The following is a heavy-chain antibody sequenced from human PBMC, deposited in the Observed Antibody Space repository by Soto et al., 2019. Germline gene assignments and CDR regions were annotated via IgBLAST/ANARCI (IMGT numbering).Heavy chain of an antibody. CDR1: GFTFSSYA. CDR3: AKGGEGYCSGTSCLYHMDA. D-gene: IGHD2-15*01. J-gene: IGHJ6*03. Sequence: EVQLLESGGGLVQPGGSRRLSCAASGFTFSSYAMSWVRQASGKGLEWVSTISDSGSTYYADSVKGRFTISRDISKNTLYVQMSSLRAADTAVYYCAKGGEGYCSGTSCLYHMDAWGKGTTVTVSS. CDR2: ISDSGST. V-gene: IGHV3-23*01.